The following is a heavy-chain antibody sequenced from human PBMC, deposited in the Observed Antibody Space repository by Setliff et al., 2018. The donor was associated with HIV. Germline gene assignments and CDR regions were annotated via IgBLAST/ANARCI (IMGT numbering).Heavy chain of an antibody. CDR2: IYHSGST. J-gene: IGHJ6*02. CDR3: ARDLSYRTTGYYYGMDV. V-gene: IGHV4-4*02. D-gene: IGHD1-7*01. Sequence: TCAVSGGSISSSNWWSWVRQPPGKGLEWIGEIYHSGSTNYNPSLKSRVTISVDKSKNQFSLKLGSVTAADTAVYYCARDLSYRTTGYYYGMDVWGQGTTVTVSS. CDR1: GGSISSSNW.